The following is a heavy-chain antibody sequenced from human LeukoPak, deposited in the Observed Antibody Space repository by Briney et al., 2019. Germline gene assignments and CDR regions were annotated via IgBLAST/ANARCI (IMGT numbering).Heavy chain of an antibody. D-gene: IGHD3-22*01. Sequence: GGSLRLSCAASGFPFSIYWMTWVRQAPGKGLEWVANIKPDGSEKYYVDSAKGRFTISRDNAKNSLYLQMNSLRAEDTAVYYCARRFCTYYYDSSGYYYDNYYGMDVWGQGTTVTVSS. CDR1: GFPFSIYW. V-gene: IGHV3-7*02. J-gene: IGHJ6*02. CDR2: IKPDGSEK. CDR3: ARRFCTYYYDSSGYYYDNYYGMDV.